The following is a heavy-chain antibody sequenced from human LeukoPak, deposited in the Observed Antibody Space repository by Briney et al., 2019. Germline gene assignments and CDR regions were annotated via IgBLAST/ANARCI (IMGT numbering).Heavy chain of an antibody. CDR3: TTTTTVVIPGLDAFDI. J-gene: IGHJ3*02. D-gene: IGHD4-23*01. CDR1: GFTFSNAW. V-gene: IGHV3-15*01. CDR2: IKSKTDGGTT. Sequence: PGGSLRLSCAASGFTFSNAWMSWVRQAPGKGLEWVGRIKSKTDGGTTDYAAPVKGRFTISRDDSKNTLYLQMNSLKTEDTAVYYCTTTTTVVIPGLDAFDIWGQGTMVTVSS.